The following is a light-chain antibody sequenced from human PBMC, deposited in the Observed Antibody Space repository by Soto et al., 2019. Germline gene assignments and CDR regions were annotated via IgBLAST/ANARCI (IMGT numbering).Light chain of an antibody. J-gene: IGKJ1*01. V-gene: IGKV3-20*01. Sequence: EMVLTQSPGTLSLSPGARATLSCRASQSLTNNYFAWYQQKPGRALRLLIAGASTRATRIPDRWSGSGSGTDFTRTISRLEPEDVAVYYGEQYEAGVTFGRGTKVDI. CDR2: GAS. CDR3: EQYEAGVT. CDR1: QSLTNNY.